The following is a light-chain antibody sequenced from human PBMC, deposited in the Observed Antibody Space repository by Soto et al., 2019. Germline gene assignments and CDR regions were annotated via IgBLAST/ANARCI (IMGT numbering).Light chain of an antibody. J-gene: IGLJ3*02. Sequence: QSALTQPPSASGSPGRSVTISCTGTSSDVGGYDYVSWFQQHPGKAPKLIIYEVTKRPSGVPDRFSASKSGNTASLTVSGLQAEDEADYYCSSFVAGNHYWVFGGGTKVTVL. V-gene: IGLV2-8*01. CDR1: SSDVGGYDY. CDR3: SSFVAGNHYWV. CDR2: EVT.